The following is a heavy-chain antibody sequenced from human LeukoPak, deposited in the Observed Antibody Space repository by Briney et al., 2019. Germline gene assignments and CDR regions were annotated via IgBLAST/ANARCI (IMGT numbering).Heavy chain of an antibody. CDR1: GFTFATSA. V-gene: IGHV1-58*01. CDR3: AADDLLFVH. J-gene: IGHJ5*02. Sequence: ASVKVSCRASGFTFATSAVQWVRQARGQRLEWIGWIVVGSGNTNYAQKFQERVTITRDMSTGTVNMELTGLNSEDTAVYYCAADDLLFVHWGQGTLVTVSS. CDR2: IVVGSGNT. D-gene: IGHD3-3*01.